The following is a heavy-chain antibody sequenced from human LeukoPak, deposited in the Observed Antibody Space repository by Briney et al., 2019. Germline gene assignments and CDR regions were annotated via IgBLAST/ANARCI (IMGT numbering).Heavy chain of an antibody. J-gene: IGHJ4*02. D-gene: IGHD3-22*01. CDR1: GYSFSSYW. V-gene: IGHV5-51*01. CDR2: IYPGDSDT. CDR3: ARRLSSGLFDY. Sequence: GESLKISCKGSGYSFSSYWIGWVRQMPGKGLEWMGIIYPGDSDTRYSPSFQGQVTISADKSISTAYLQWSSLKVSDTAIYYCARRLSSGLFDYWGQGTLVTVSS.